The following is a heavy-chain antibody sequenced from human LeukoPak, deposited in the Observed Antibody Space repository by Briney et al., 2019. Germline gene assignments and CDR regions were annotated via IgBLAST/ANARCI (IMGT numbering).Heavy chain of an antibody. V-gene: IGHV3-30*18. CDR1: GFTFSSYG. D-gene: IGHD3-22*01. CDR2: ISYDGSNK. Sequence: GRSLRLSCAASGFTFSSYGVPWVRQAPGKGLEWVAVISYDGSNKYYADSVKGRFTISRDNSKNTLYLQMNSLRAEDTAVYYCAKVAHYDSSGYLVDYWGQGTLVTVSS. CDR3: AKVAHYDSSGYLVDY. J-gene: IGHJ4*02.